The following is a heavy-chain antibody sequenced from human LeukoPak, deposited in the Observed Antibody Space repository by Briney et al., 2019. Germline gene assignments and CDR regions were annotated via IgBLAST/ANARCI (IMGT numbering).Heavy chain of an antibody. D-gene: IGHD3-10*01. CDR1: GYTFTGYF. V-gene: IGHV1-2*02. J-gene: IGHJ4*02. Sequence: ASVKVSCKASGYTFTGYFIHWVRQAPGQGLEWMGWINPNSGGTNYPQKFQGRVTMTRDTSISTAYMELSSLRSDDTAVYYCARVSVVRGAPDYYFDYWGQGTLVTVSS. CDR2: INPNSGGT. CDR3: ARVSVVRGAPDYYFDY.